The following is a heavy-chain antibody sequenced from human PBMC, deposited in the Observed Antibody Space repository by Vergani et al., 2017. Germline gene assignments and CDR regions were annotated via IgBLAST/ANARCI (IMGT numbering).Heavy chain of an antibody. CDR3: AGDSCRSTSCYEGDTFDI. Sequence: QVQLVQSGAEVKKPGSSVKVSCKASGGTFSSYAINWVRQAPGQGLEWMGRIIPVFGTANYAQKFQGRVRITADESTSTAYMELSSLRSEDTAVYYCAGDSCRSTSCYEGDTFDIWGQGTMVTVSS. D-gene: IGHD2-2*01. J-gene: IGHJ3*02. V-gene: IGHV1-69*13. CDR1: GGTFSSYA. CDR2: IIPVFGTA.